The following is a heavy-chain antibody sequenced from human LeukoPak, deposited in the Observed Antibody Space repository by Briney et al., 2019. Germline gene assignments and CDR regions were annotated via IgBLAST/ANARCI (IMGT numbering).Heavy chain of an antibody. D-gene: IGHD2-8*01. CDR3: ARGRVLNWFDP. Sequence: SETLSLTCTVSGGSISSGGYYWRWIRQHPGKGLEWIGYIYYSGSTYYNPSLKSRVTISVDTSKNQFSLKLSSVTPADTAVYYCARGRVLNWFDPWGQGTLVTVSS. CDR1: GGSISSGGYY. CDR2: IYYSGST. V-gene: IGHV4-31*03. J-gene: IGHJ5*02.